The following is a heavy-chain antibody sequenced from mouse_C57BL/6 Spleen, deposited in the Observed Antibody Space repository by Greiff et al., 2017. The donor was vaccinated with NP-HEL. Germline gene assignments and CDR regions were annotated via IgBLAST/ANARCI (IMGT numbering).Heavy chain of an antibody. J-gene: IGHJ4*01. Sequence: EVQVVESGGGLVKPGGSLKLSCAASGFTFSDYGMHWVRQAPEKGLEWVAYISSGGSTIYYADTVKGRFTISRDNAKNTLFLQMTSLRSEDTAMYYCGRQGYPTMDYWGQGTSVTVSS. CDR1: GFTFSDYG. D-gene: IGHD2-2*01. V-gene: IGHV5-17*01. CDR3: GRQGYPTMDY. CDR2: ISSGGSTI.